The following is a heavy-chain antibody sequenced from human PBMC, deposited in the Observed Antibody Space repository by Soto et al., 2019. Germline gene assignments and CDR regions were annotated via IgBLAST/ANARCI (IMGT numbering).Heavy chain of an antibody. CDR2: INHTGST. V-gene: IGHV4-34*01. Sequence: SETLSLTCAVHGGSFRDYSWTWIRQPPGKGLEWIGEINHTGSTNYNPSLKSRVTISVDTSKNQFSLKVSSVTAADTAVYYCARRRVVALWFDPWGQGTLVPVSS. D-gene: IGHD5-12*01. CDR3: ARRRVVALWFDP. CDR1: GGSFRDYS. J-gene: IGHJ5*02.